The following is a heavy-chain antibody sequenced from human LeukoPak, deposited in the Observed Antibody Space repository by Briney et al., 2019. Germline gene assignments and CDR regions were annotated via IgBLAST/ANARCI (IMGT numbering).Heavy chain of an antibody. J-gene: IGHJ5*02. D-gene: IGHD6-19*01. CDR2: ISYDGSNK. V-gene: IGHV3-30*18. CDR1: GFTFSSYG. CDR3: AKDRNNEWLDLNWLDP. Sequence: PGGSLRLSCAASGFTFSSYGMHRVRQAPGKGLEWVAVISYDGSNKYYADSVKGRFTISRDNSKNTLYLQMNSLKAEDTAVYYCAKDRNNEWLDLNWLDPWGQGTLVTVSS.